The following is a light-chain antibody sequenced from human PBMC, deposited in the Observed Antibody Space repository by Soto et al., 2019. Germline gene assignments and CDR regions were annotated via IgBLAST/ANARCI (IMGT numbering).Light chain of an antibody. V-gene: IGKV1-39*01. J-gene: IGKJ3*01. CDR1: QSISSY. CDR3: QQSYSTPIT. CDR2: AAS. Sequence: DIQMTQSPSSLSASVGDRVTITCRASQSISSYLNWYQQKPGKAPKLLIYAASSLQSGVPSRFSGSGSGTDFTLTISSLQPEDFATYYCQQSYSTPITFVPGTKVDIK.